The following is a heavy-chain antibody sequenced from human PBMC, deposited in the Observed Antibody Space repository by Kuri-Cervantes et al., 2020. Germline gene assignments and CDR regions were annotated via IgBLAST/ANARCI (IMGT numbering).Heavy chain of an antibody. Sequence: GESLKISCAASGFTFSSYGMHWVRQAPGKGLEWVAVISYDGSNKYYVDSVKGRFTISRDNSKNTLYLQMNSLRAEDTAVYYCAKGEGSSWYACDYWGQGTLVTVSS. CDR2: ISYDGSNK. D-gene: IGHD6-13*01. CDR1: GFTFSSYG. CDR3: AKGEGSSWYACDY. J-gene: IGHJ4*02. V-gene: IGHV3-30*18.